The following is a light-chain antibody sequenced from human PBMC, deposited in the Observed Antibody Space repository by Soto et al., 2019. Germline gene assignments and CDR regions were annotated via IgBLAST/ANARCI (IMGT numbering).Light chain of an antibody. Sequence: QSALTQPPSVSGAPGQRVTISCTGSSSNIGAGYDVHWYQQLPGTAPKLLIYNNNNRPSGVPDRFSGSKSGTSASLAITGLQAEDEADYYCQSYDSSLSAYGVFGGGTQLTVL. J-gene: IGLJ7*01. CDR3: QSYDSSLSAYGV. CDR2: NNN. V-gene: IGLV1-40*01. CDR1: SSNIGAGYD.